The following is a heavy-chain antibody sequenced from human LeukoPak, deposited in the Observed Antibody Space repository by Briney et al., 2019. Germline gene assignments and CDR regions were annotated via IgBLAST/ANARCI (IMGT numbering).Heavy chain of an antibody. CDR2: IFYSGGA. J-gene: IGHJ5*02. D-gene: IGHD3-3*01. CDR3: ARGYDFWSGYPNWFDP. V-gene: IGHV4-59*01. CDR1: GGSIRSYY. Sequence: PSETLSLTCTVSGGSIRSYYWSWIRQPPGKGLEWIGYIFYSGGANYNPSLKSRVTISVDTSKNQFSLKLTSVTAADTAVYYCARGYDFWSGYPNWFDPWGQGTLVTVSS.